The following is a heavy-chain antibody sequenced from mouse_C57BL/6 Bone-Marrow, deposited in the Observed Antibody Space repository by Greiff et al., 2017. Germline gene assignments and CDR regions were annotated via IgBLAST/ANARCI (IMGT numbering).Heavy chain of an antibody. V-gene: IGHV5-4*01. CDR1: GFTFSSYA. CDR3: ARITAVVATWEMDD. Sequence: VQLQQSGGGLVKPGGSLKLSCAASGFTFSSYAMSWVRQTPEKRLEWVATISDGGSYTYYPDNVKGRFTMSRDNSTDNLYMQMSHLKSEDTAMYYCARITAVVATWEMDDWGQGTSVTVSS. D-gene: IGHD1-1*01. CDR2: ISDGGSYT. J-gene: IGHJ4*01.